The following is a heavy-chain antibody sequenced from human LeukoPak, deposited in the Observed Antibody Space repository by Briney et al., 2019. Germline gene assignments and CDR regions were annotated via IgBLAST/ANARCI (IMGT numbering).Heavy chain of an antibody. V-gene: IGHV1-2*02. CDR2: INPNSGGT. J-gene: IGHJ5*02. CDR1: GYTFTGYY. D-gene: IGHD1-26*01. CDR3: ARDRGSPPPTPWFDP. Sequence: GASVKVSCKASGYTFTGYYMHWVRQAPGQGLEWMGWINPNSGGTNYAQKFQGRVTMTRDTSISAAYMELSRLRSDDTAVYYCARDRGSPPPTPWFDPWGQGTLVTVSS.